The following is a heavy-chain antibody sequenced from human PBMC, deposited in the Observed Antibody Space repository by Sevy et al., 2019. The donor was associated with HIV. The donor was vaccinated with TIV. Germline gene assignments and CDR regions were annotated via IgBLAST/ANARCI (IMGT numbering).Heavy chain of an antibody. CDR3: ARHTHTTAAGTPSWFDP. D-gene: IGHD6-13*01. V-gene: IGHV4-39*01. J-gene: IGHJ5*02. Sequence: SETLSLTCTVSGGSISSSSYYWGWIRQPPGKGLEWIGSIYYSGSTYYNPSLKSRVTISVDTSKNQFSLKLSSVTAADTAVYYCARHTHTTAAGTPSWFDPWGQGTLVTVSS. CDR1: GGSISSSSYY. CDR2: IYYSGST.